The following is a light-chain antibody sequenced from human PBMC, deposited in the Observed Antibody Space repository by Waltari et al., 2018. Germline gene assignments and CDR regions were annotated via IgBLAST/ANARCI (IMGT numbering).Light chain of an antibody. CDR3: GSYTTTNTLV. CDR1: NRDVGAYNY. V-gene: IGLV2-14*01. CDR2: DVT. J-gene: IGLJ3*02. Sequence: QSALTQPASVSGSPGQSITISCTGTNRDVGAYNYVSWYQQQPGKAPKLLIYDVTRRPAGVSFRFSGSRSGNTASLTISGLQAEDEADYFCGSYTTTNTLVFGGGTKLTVL.